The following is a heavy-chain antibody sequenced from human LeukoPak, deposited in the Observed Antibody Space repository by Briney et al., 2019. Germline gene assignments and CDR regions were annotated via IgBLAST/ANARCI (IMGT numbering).Heavy chain of an antibody. D-gene: IGHD3-10*01. V-gene: IGHV3-64*02. CDR1: GFTFGSYA. Sequence: GGSLRLSCAASGFTFGSYAMHWVRQAPGKGLEYVSAISSHGGDTYYADSVKGRFTISRDNLKNILYLQMGSLRPEDTAVYSCARVGTTMVKWGRGTMVTVS. CDR2: ISSHGGDT. J-gene: IGHJ4*02. CDR3: ARVGTTMVK.